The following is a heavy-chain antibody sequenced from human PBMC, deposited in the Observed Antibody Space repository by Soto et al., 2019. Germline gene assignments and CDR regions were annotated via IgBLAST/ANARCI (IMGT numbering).Heavy chain of an antibody. CDR3: VWGQYYVDY. J-gene: IGHJ4*02. Sequence: QVQLVESGGGVVQPGRSLRLSCAASGFPFTSYGMHWVREGPDKGLEWVAIISYDGSDKYYADSVKGRFTISRDNSNNTLYLQMNRLRPEDTALYYCVWGQYYVDYRGQGPLVIVSS. CDR2: ISYDGSDK. D-gene: IGHD7-27*01. CDR1: GFPFTSYG. V-gene: IGHV3-30*03.